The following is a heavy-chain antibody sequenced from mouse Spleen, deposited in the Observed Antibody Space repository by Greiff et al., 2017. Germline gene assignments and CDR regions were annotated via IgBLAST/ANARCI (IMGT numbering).Heavy chain of an antibody. V-gene: IGHV2-9-1*01. CDR2: IWTGGGT. J-gene: IGHJ3*01. CDR3: ARTLTARATLAY. D-gene: IGHD3-2*01. CDR1: GFSFTSYA. Sequence: VKLMESGPGLVAPSQSLSITCTVSGFSFTSYAISWVRQPPGKGLEWLGVIWTGGGTNYNSAPKSRLSISKDNSKSQVFLKMNSLQTDDTARYCCARTLTARATLAYWGQGTLVTVSA.